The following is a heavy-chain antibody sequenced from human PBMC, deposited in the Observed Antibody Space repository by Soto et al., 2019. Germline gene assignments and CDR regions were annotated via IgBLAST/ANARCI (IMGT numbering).Heavy chain of an antibody. V-gene: IGHV2-5*02. CDR3: AHRLLAAARRSVAFDI. Sequence: QITLKESGPTLVKPTQTLTLTCTFSGFSLSTSGVGVGWIRQPPGKALEWLALIYWDDDKRYSPSLKSRLTITKDTSKNQVVLTMTNMDPVDTATYYCAHRLLAAARRSVAFDIWGQGTMVTVSS. CDR2: IYWDDDK. J-gene: IGHJ3*02. CDR1: GFSLSTSGVG. D-gene: IGHD6-13*01.